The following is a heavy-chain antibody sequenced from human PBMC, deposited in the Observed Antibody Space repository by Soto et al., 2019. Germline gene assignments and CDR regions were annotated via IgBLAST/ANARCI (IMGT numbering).Heavy chain of an antibody. CDR1: GFTFSLYS. Sequence: GGSLRLSCAASGFTFSLYSMIWVRQAPGKGLEWVASTTSSSSYIYHEDSLKGRFTISRDNAKNSLFLQLDGLRAEDTAVYFCVRARSTDSRPDYWGQGTLVTVSS. D-gene: IGHD3-22*01. J-gene: IGHJ4*02. V-gene: IGHV3-21*01. CDR3: VRARSTDSRPDY. CDR2: TTSSSSYI.